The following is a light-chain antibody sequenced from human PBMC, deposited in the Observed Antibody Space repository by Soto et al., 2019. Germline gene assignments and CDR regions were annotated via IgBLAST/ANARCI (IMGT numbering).Light chain of an antibody. Sequence: QSALTQPASVSGSPGQSITISCTGTSNLVSWYQHHPGTAPKLIIYEGSERPSGISNRFSASKSGNTASLTISGLQAEDEADYSSSPYAGAVAFGGGTKLTVL. CDR1: SNL. V-gene: IGLV2-23*01. CDR2: EGS. CDR3: SPYAGAVA. J-gene: IGLJ2*01.